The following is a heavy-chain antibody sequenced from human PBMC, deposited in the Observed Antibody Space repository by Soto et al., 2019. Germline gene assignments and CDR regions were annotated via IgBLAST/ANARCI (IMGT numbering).Heavy chain of an antibody. J-gene: IGHJ4*02. CDR3: AKAEYYYDSSGYPPLFDY. V-gene: IGHV3-23*01. D-gene: IGHD3-22*01. Sequence: GGSLRLSCAASGFTFSSYAMSWVRQAPGKGLEWVSAISGSGGSTYYADSVKGRFTISRDNSKNTLYLQMNSLRAEDTAVYYCAKAEYYYDSSGYPPLFDYWGQGTLVTAPQ. CDR2: ISGSGGST. CDR1: GFTFSSYA.